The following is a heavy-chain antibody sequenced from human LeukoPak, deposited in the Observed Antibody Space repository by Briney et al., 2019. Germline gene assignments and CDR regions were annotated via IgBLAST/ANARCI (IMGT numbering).Heavy chain of an antibody. D-gene: IGHD2-15*01. V-gene: IGHV3-7*01. CDR3: ARVAGYCSGGSCYSFLDY. CDR1: GFTFSSYC. CDR2: IKQDGSEK. J-gene: IGHJ4*02. Sequence: GGSLRLSCAASGFTFSSYCMSWVRQARGKGLEWVANIKQDGSEKYYVDSVKGRFTISRDNAKNSLYLQMNSPRAEDTAVYYCARVAGYCSGGSCYSFLDYWGQGTLVTVSS.